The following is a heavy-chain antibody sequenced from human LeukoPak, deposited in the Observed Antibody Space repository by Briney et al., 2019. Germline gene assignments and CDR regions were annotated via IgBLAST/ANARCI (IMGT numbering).Heavy chain of an antibody. J-gene: IGHJ4*02. CDR2: ISSSSSYI. CDR3: ARASIAACFDY. Sequence: GGSLRLSCAASGFTFSSYSMNWVRQAPGKGLEWVSSISSSSSYIYYADSVKGRFTISRDNAKNSLYLQMNSLRAEDTAVYYCARASIAACFDYWGQGTLVTVSS. CDR1: GFTFSSYS. D-gene: IGHD6-6*01. V-gene: IGHV3-21*01.